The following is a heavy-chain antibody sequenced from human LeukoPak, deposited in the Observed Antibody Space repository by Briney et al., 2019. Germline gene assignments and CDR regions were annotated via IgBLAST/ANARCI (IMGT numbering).Heavy chain of an antibody. CDR1: GFTFSSYW. D-gene: IGHD2-2*01. CDR2: IKQDGSEK. V-gene: IGHV3-7*01. Sequence: GGSLRLSCAASGFTFSSYWMSWVRQTPGKGLEWVANIKQDGSEKYYVDSVKGRFTISRDNAKNSLYLQMNSLRAEDTAVYYCARDDCSSISCYHNWFDPWGQGTLVTVSS. CDR3: ARDDCSSISCYHNWFDP. J-gene: IGHJ5*02.